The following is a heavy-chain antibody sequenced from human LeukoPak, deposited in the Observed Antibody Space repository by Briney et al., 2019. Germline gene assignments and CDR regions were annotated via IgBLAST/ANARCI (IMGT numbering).Heavy chain of an antibody. CDR3: ARGDHCDYDETWFDP. Sequence: ASVKVSCKASGYTFTGYYMHWVREAPGQGLEWMGWINPNSGGTNYAQKFQGRVTMARDTSISTAYMELSRLRSDDTAVYYCARGDHCDYDETWFDPWGQGTLVTVSS. CDR2: INPNSGGT. D-gene: IGHD4-17*01. CDR1: GYTFTGYY. V-gene: IGHV1-2*02. J-gene: IGHJ5*02.